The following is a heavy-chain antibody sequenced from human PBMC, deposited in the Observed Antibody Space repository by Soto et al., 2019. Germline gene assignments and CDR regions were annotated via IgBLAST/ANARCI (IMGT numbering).Heavy chain of an antibody. CDR1: GFTVSSNY. Sequence: EVQLVETGGGLIQPGGSLRLSCAASGFTVSSNYMSWVRQAPGKGLEWVSVIYSGGSTYYADSVKGRFTISRDNSKNTLYLQMNILRAEDTAVYYCARDLKPDSTEVGDIWGQGTMVTVSS. V-gene: IGHV3-53*02. CDR3: ARDLKPDSTEVGDI. J-gene: IGHJ3*02. D-gene: IGHD1-26*01. CDR2: IYSGGST.